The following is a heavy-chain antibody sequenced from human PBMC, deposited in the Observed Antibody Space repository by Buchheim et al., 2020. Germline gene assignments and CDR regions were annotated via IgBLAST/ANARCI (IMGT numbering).Heavy chain of an antibody. CDR3: AIGRDGYRPTDY. Sequence: VQLVESGGGVVQPGRSLRLSCAASGFTFDDYTMSWVRQAPGKGLEWVSSISSSSSYIYYADSVKGRFTISRDNAKNSLYLQMNSLRAEDTAVYYCAIGRDGYRPTDYWGQGTL. V-gene: IGHV3-21*01. D-gene: IGHD5-24*01. CDR2: ISSSSSYI. CDR1: GFTFDDYT. J-gene: IGHJ4*02.